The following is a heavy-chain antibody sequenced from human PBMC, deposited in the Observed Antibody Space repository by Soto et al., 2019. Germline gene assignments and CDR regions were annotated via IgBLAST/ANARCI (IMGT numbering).Heavy chain of an antibody. J-gene: IGHJ6*02. V-gene: IGHV3-53*01. CDR1: GFTVSSNY. CDR2: IYSGGST. CDR3: ARDKGHSSSWYGDYYYYYGMDV. Sequence: GGSLRLSCAASGFTVSSNYMSWVRQAPGKGLEWVSVIYSGGSTYYADSVKGRFTISRDNSKNTLYLQMNSLRAEDTAVYYCARDKGHSSSWYGDYYYYYGMDVWGQGTTVTVSS. D-gene: IGHD6-13*01.